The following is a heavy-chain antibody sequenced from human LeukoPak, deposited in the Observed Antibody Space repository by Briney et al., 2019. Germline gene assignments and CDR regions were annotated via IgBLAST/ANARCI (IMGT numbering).Heavy chain of an antibody. CDR2: IYYSGST. D-gene: IGHD6-13*01. J-gene: IGHJ1*01. CDR3: ARGSIAAAKYFQH. CDR1: GGSISSGGYY. Sequence: PSETLSLTCTVSGGSISSGGYYWSWIRQHPGKGLEWIGYIYYSGSTYYNPSLKSRVTISVDTSKNQFSLKLSSVTAADTAVYYCARGSIAAAKYFQHWGQGTLVTVSS. V-gene: IGHV4-31*03.